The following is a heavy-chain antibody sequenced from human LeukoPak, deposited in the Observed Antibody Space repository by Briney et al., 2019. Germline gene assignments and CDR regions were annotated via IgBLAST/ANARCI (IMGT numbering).Heavy chain of an antibody. J-gene: IGHJ6*02. Sequence: PSETLSLTCTVSGGSISSYYWSWIRQPPGKGLEWIGYIYYSGSTNYNPSLKSRVTISVDTSKNQFSLKLSSVTAADTAVYYCARGGGYEYYYYGMDVWGQGTTVTVSS. D-gene: IGHD5-12*01. CDR2: IYYSGST. V-gene: IGHV4-59*01. CDR1: GGSISSYY. CDR3: ARGGGYEYYYYGMDV.